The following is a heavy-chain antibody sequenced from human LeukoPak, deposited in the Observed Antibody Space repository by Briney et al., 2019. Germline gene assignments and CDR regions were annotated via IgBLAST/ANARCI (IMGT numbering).Heavy chain of an antibody. V-gene: IGHV3-30-3*01. CDR3: ASALDTDCSSTSCADY. CDR1: GFTFSSYA. Sequence: GRSLRLSCAASGFTFSSYAMHWVRQAPGKGLEWVAVISYDGSNKYYADSVKGRFTISRDNSKNTLYLQMNSLRAEDTAVYYCASALDTDCSSTSCADYWGQGTLVTVSS. J-gene: IGHJ4*02. D-gene: IGHD2-2*01. CDR2: ISYDGSNK.